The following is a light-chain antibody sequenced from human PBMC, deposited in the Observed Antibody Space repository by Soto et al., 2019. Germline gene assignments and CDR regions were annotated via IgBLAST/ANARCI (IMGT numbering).Light chain of an antibody. CDR3: QEDYNTPPWT. CDR1: QSVLYSSNNKNY. V-gene: IGKV4-1*01. CDR2: LAS. J-gene: IGKJ1*01. Sequence: DIVMTQSPDSLAVSLGERATINCKSSQSVLYSSNNKNYLAWYQQKPGQPPKLLIYLASTRESGVPDRFSGIGSGTDFTRTISSLQAADLAVYYCQEDYNTPPWTFGQGTKVEIK.